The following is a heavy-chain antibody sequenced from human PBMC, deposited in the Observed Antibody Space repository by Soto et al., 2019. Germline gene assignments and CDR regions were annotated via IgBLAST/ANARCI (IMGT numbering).Heavy chain of an antibody. CDR3: ADGGRYPYY. CDR2: ISAGGDGT. Sequence: EVQLLESGGDLVQPGGSLRLSCAASGFSFSSYAMGWVRQAPGKGLDWVSSISAGGDGTYYADCVKGRFTISRDNSKNTVYLQMTSLRADDTAVYYCADGGRYPYYWGPGTLVTVSS. V-gene: IGHV3-23*01. D-gene: IGHD1-26*01. J-gene: IGHJ4*02. CDR1: GFSFSSYA.